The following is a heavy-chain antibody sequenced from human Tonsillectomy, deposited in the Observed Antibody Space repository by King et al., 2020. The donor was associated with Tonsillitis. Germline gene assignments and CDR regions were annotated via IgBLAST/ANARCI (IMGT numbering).Heavy chain of an antibody. CDR2: IHYDERTK. J-gene: IGHJ5*02. Sequence: VQLVGSGEGVVQPGGSLRLSCASSEFTFSSHAMHWVRQAPGKGLEWIAFIHYDERTKFYADSVEGRFTIAKDNSQNTLYLQMSSLIPEDTAVYYGAKESGPTTLFDPWGQGTQVTVSS. CDR1: EFTFSSHA. V-gene: IGHV3-30*02. CDR3: AKESGPTTLFDP. D-gene: IGHD1-14*01.